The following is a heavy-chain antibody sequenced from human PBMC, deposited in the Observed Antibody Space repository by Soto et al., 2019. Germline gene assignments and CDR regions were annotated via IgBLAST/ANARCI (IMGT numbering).Heavy chain of an antibody. V-gene: IGHV3-30*18. D-gene: IGHD6-25*01. CDR3: AKDSAGATQPPLDY. CDR1: GFTFSSYG. J-gene: IGHJ4*02. Sequence: QVQLVESGGGVVQPGRSLRLSCAASGFTFSSYGMHWVRQAPGKGLEWVAVISYDGSNKYYADSVKGRFSISRENSKNTLYLQMNSLRAEDTAVYYCAKDSAGATQPPLDYWGQGTLVTVSS. CDR2: ISYDGSNK.